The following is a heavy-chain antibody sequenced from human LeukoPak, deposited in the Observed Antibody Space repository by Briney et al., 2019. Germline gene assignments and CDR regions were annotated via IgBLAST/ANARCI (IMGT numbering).Heavy chain of an antibody. CDR1: GGIFSSYA. D-gene: IGHD6-19*01. V-gene: IGHV1-46*01. CDR2: INPSGGST. J-gene: IGHJ3*02. CDR3: ARAAVAGEDYDAFDI. Sequence: GASVTVSFKASGGIFSSYAISWVRQAPGQGMEWMGIINPSGGSTSYAQKFQGRVTITRDMSTSTVYMELSSLRSEDTAVYYCARAAVAGEDYDAFDIWGQGTMVTVSS.